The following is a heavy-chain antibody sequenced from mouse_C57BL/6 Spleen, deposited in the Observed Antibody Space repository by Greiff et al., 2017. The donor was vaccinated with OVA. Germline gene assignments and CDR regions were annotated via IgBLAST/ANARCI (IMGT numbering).Heavy chain of an antibody. CDR1: GYAFSSSW. CDR3: ARVGNYGSCDYAMDY. J-gene: IGHJ4*01. Sequence: QVQLKQSGPELVKPGASVKISCKASGYAFSSSWMNWVKQRPGKGLEWIGRIYPGDGDTNYNGKFKGKATLTADKSSSTAYMQLSSLTSEDSAVYCCARVGNYGSCDYAMDYWGQGTSVTVSS. CDR2: IYPGDGDT. D-gene: IGHD2-1*01. V-gene: IGHV1-82*01.